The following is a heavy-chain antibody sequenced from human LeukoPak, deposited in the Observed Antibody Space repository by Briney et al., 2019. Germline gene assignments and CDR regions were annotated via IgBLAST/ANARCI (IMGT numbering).Heavy chain of an antibody. CDR2: ISGSGGST. V-gene: IGHV3-23*01. Sequence: GGSLRLSCAASGFTFSSYAMSWVRQAPGKGLEWVSAISGSGGSTYYADSVKGRFTISRDNSKNTLYLQMNSLRAEDTAEYYCAKDGYYYDGSGYYDGGYFDYWGQGTLVTVSS. J-gene: IGHJ4*02. D-gene: IGHD3-22*01. CDR3: AKDGYYYDGSGYYDGGYFDY. CDR1: GFTFSSYA.